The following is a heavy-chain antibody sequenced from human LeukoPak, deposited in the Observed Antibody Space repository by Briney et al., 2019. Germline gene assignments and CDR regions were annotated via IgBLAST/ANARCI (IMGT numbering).Heavy chain of an antibody. D-gene: IGHD3-16*01. CDR1: GFTFSSYA. J-gene: IGHJ4*02. Sequence: GGSLRLPCAASGFTFSSYAMSWVRQAPGKGLEWVSSISSSSSYIYYADSVKGRFTISRDNAKNSLYLQMNSLRAEDTAVYYCARASPRRGGYYFDYWGQGTLVTVSS. V-gene: IGHV3-21*01. CDR3: ARASPRRGGYYFDY. CDR2: ISSSSSYI.